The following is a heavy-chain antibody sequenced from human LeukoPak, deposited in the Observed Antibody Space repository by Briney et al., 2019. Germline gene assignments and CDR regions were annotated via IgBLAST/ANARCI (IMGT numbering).Heavy chain of an antibody. CDR2: IIPILDIA. CDR3: AREEWGLRVFDY. CDR1: GGTFSNYA. V-gene: IGHV1-69*04. J-gene: IGHJ4*02. D-gene: IGHD3-3*01. Sequence: ASVKVSCKASGGTFSNYAISWVRQAPGQGLEWMGRIIPILDIAKYAQNFQGRVTITADKSTSTAYMEVSSLRSGDTALYYCAREEWGLRVFDYWGQGTLVTVSS.